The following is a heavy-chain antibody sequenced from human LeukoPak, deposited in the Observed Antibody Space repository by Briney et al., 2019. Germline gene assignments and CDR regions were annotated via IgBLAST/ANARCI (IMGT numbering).Heavy chain of an antibody. CDR2: IRYDGSNK. Sequence: PGGSLRLSCAASGFTFSSYGMHWVRQAPGKGLEWVAFIRYDGSNKYHADSVKGRFTISRDNSKNTLYLQMNSLRAEDTAVYYCATLGVPAAHYYCDYWGQGTLVTVSS. J-gene: IGHJ4*02. CDR3: ATLGVPAAHYYCDY. D-gene: IGHD2-2*01. V-gene: IGHV3-30*02. CDR1: GFTFSSYG.